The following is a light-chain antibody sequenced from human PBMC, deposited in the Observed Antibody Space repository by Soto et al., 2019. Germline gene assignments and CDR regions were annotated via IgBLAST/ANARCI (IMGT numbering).Light chain of an antibody. V-gene: IGKV3-15*01. J-gene: IGKJ1*01. CDR2: DAS. Sequence: EIVMTQSPATLSVSPGERATLSCRASQSVSSNFAWYQQKPGQAPRLLIYDASTRATGIPARFSGSGSGTEFTLTISSLQSEDFAVYYCHQRQSWPRTFGQGTTVDIK. CDR1: QSVSSN. CDR3: HQRQSWPRT.